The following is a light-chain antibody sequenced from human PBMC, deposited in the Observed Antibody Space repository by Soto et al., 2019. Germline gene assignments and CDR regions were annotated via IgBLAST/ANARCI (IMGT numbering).Light chain of an antibody. V-gene: IGLV2-8*01. CDR3: SSYAGSNNVVV. CDR2: EVS. CDR1: SSDVGGYNY. J-gene: IGLJ2*01. Sequence: QSVLTQPPSASGSPGQSVTISCTGTSSDVGGYNYVSWYQQHPGKAPKLMIYEVSKRPSGVPERFSGSKSGNTASLTVSGLQAEDEADYYCSSYAGSNNVVVFGGGTKVTVL.